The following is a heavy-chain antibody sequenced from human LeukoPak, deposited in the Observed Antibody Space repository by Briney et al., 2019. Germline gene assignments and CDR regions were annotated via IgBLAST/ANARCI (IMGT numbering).Heavy chain of an antibody. V-gene: IGHV3-48*03. CDR2: ISSSGSTI. CDR3: ARDSWELLIDY. CDR1: GFTFSSYE. Sequence: PGGSLRLSCAASGFTFSSYEMNWVRQAPGKGLEWVSYISSSGSTIYYADSVKGRFTISRDNAKNSLYLQMNSLRAEDTAVYYRARDSWELLIDYWGQGTLVTVSS. J-gene: IGHJ4*02. D-gene: IGHD1-26*01.